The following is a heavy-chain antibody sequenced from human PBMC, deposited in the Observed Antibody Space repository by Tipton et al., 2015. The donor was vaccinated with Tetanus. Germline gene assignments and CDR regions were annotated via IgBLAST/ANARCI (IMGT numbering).Heavy chain of an antibody. J-gene: IGHJ6*02. Sequence: TLSLTCTVSGGSVRSGDYDWNWIRQPPGKGLEWIGYVHYSGRTNKSPSLKSRVTLSIDKSKNQFSLSLTSVTAADTAVYYCARANYYDVLTGSLFYYGLNVWGRGTTVTVSS. CDR2: VHYSGRT. D-gene: IGHD3-9*01. CDR3: ARANYYDVLTGSLFYYGLNV. CDR1: GGSVRSGDYD. V-gene: IGHV4-61*08.